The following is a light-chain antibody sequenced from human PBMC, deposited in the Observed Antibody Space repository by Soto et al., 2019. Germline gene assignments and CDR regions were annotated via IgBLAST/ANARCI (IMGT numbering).Light chain of an antibody. CDR2: DAS. J-gene: IGKJ2*01. V-gene: IGKV1-33*01. CDR1: QDIGRS. Sequence: DVQMTQSPSSLSASVGDRVTISCQASQDIGRSLNWFQQRPGKAPKLLIYDASNLETGVPPRFSGSGSGTDFTFTISSLQPEDMATYYCQHYHNLPRTFGQGTKVDLK. CDR3: QHYHNLPRT.